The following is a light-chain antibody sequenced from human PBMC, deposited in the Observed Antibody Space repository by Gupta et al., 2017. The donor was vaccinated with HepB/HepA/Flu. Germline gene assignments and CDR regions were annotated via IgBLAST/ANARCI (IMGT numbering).Light chain of an antibody. CDR1: QSVLYSSNNKNY. V-gene: IGKV4-1*01. Sequence: DIVMNQSPDSLAVSLGGTATINCKSSQSVLYSSNNKNYLAWYQQKPGQPPKLLIYWASTRESGVPDRFSGSGSGTDFTLTISSLQAEDVAVYYCQQYHSPPYTFGQGTKLEIK. CDR2: WAS. CDR3: QQYHSPPYT. J-gene: IGKJ2*01.